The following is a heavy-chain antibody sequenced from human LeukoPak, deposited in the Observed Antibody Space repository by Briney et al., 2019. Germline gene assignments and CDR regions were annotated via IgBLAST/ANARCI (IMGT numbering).Heavy chain of an antibody. D-gene: IGHD6-19*01. CDR2: VWYDGSKK. CDR3: ARGSVPPAGDYYCYYMDV. J-gene: IGHJ6*03. CDR1: GFPFSAYG. V-gene: IGHV3-33*01. Sequence: PGRSLRLSCAASGFPFSAYGMHWVRQAPGKGLEWVAVVWYDGSKKYYADSVKGRFTISRDNSQNTLFLQKNSLRAEDTALYYCARGSVPPAGDYYCYYMDVWGRGTTVTVSS.